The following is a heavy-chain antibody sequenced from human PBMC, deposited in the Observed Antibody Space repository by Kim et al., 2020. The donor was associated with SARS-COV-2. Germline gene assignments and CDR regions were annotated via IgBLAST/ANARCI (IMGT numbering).Heavy chain of an antibody. CDR2: T. V-gene: IGHV3-64D*09. Sequence: TYYAEAVEGRFTISRDNTKNTLYLQMSSLRAEDTAVYYCVKLVVPYGMDVCGQGTTVTVSS. D-gene: IGHD2-2*01. J-gene: IGHJ6*02. CDR3: VKLVVPYGMDV.